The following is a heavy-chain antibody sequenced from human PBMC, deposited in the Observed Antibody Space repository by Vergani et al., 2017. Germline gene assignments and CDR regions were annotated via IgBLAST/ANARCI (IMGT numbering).Heavy chain of an antibody. CDR2: IYYSGST. D-gene: IGHD1-26*01. J-gene: IGHJ4*02. CDR1: GGSISSSSYY. Sequence: QLQLQESGPGLVKPSETLSLTCTVSGGSISSSSYYWGWIRQPPGKGLEWIGSIYYSGSTYYNPSLKSRVTISVDTSQNQFSLKLSSVTAADTAVYYCARHAQGRGGSYIQTIYCDYWGQGTLVTVSS. V-gene: IGHV4-39*01. CDR3: ARHAQGRGGSYIQTIYCDY.